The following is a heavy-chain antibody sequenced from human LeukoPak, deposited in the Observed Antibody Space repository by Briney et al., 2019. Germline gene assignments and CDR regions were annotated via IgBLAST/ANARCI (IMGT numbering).Heavy chain of an antibody. D-gene: IGHD2-2*01. V-gene: IGHV3-23*01. CDR3: ARVRCSSNSCFPDC. CDR1: GFAFSNYA. J-gene: IGHJ4*02. CDR2: ITGSGGGT. Sequence: GGSLRLSCAASGFAFSNYAMSWVRQAPGKGLEWVSSITGSGGGTYYADSVKGRFTISRDNSKNTLDLQMNSLRAEDTAVYYCARVRCSSNSCFPDCWGQGTLVTVSS.